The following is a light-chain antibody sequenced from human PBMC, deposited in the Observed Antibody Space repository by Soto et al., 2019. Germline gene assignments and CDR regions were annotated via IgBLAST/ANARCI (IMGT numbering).Light chain of an antibody. CDR1: QSVSSN. CDR2: GAS. V-gene: IGKV3-15*01. Sequence: EIVMTQSPDTLSVSPGESATLSCRPSQSVSSNLAWYQQKPGQAPRLLIYGASTRATGIPARFSGSGSGTEFTLTISSLQSEDCAVYYCQHYNNWPPWTFGQGTKVEIK. J-gene: IGKJ1*01. CDR3: QHYNNWPPWT.